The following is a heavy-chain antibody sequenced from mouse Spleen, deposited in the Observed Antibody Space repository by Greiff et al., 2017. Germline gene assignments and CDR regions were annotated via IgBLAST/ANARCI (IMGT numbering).Heavy chain of an antibody. CDR3: TKGSNSYAMDY. CDR2: IDPETGGT. J-gene: IGHJ4*01. CDR1: GYTFTDYE. Sequence: QVTLKVCGAELVRPGASVTLSCKASGYTFTDYEMHWVKQTPVHGLEWIGAIDPETGGTAYNQKFKGKAILTADKSSSTAYMELRSLTSEDSAVYYCTKGSNSYAMDYWGQGTSVTVSS. D-gene: IGHD2-5*01. V-gene: IGHV1-15*01.